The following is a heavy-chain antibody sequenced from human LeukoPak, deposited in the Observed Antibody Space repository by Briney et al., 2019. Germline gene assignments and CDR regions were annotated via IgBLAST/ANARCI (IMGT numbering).Heavy chain of an antibody. Sequence: PGGSLRLSCAASGFTFSSYSMNWVRQAPGKGLEWVSYISSSSTIYYADSVKGRFTISRDNAKNSLYLQMNSLRAEDTAVYYCARDIDNGDYVVYWGQGTLVTVSS. CDR3: ARDIDNGDYVVY. CDR2: ISSSSTI. J-gene: IGHJ4*02. V-gene: IGHV3-48*01. D-gene: IGHD4-17*01. CDR1: GFTFSSYS.